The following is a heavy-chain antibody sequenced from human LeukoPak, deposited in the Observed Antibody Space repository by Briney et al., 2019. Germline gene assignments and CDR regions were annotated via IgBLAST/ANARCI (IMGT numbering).Heavy chain of an antibody. V-gene: IGHV3-23*01. J-gene: IGHJ6*02. CDR2: ISGSGGST. Sequence: PGGSLRLSCAASGFTFSSYAMSWVRQAPGKGLEWVSAISGSGGSTYYTDSVKGRFTISRDNSKNTLYLQMNSLRAEDTAVYYWGKAMFFYSHSPGMAVWGQGTTFPVS. CDR1: GFTFSSYA. CDR3: GKAMFFYSHSPGMAV. D-gene: IGHD3/OR15-3a*01.